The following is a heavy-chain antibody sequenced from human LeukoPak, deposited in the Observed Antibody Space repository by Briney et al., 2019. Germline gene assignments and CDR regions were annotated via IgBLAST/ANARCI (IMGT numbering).Heavy chain of an antibody. Sequence: PSETLSLTCAVSGGSISSSNWWNWVRQPPGKGLEWIGEIYHSGSTNYNPSLKGRVTMSVDKSKNQFSLKLSSVTAADTAVYYCARDPVGYCSTSTCSYFDYWGQGTLVTVSS. D-gene: IGHD2-2*03. CDR1: GGSISSSNW. J-gene: IGHJ4*02. V-gene: IGHV4-4*02. CDR3: ARDPVGYCSTSTCSYFDY. CDR2: IYHSGST.